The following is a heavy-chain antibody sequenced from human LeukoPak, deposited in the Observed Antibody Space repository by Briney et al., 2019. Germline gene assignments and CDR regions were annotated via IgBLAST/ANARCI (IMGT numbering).Heavy chain of an antibody. D-gene: IGHD4-11*01. CDR1: GFIFSSYG. CDR3: AKDGQYSHYIDY. V-gene: IGHV3-30*02. Sequence: GGSLRLSCAASGFIFSSYGMHWVRQAPGEGLQWMAFIRFDGTNEFYSDAVKGRFTISRDNSKNTLYLQMNGLRPEDTAVYYCAKDGQYSHYIDYWGQGTLVTVSS. CDR2: IRFDGTNE. J-gene: IGHJ4*02.